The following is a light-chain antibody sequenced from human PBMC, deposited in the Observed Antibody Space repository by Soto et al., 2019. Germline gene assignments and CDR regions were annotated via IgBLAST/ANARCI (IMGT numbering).Light chain of an antibody. CDR1: QSDTNAY. CDR3: HYYGGP. J-gene: IGKJ4*01. Sequence: EMVVTQSPGTLSLSPGERATLSCRASQSDTNAYLTWYQQKPGQAPRLLIYGASTRATGIPDRFSGSGSGTDSTLTISRVEPEDFAVYYCHYYGGPFGGGTKIEIK. V-gene: IGKV3-20*01. CDR2: GAS.